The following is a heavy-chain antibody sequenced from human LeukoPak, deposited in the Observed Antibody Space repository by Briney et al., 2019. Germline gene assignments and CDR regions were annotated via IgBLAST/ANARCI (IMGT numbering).Heavy chain of an antibody. J-gene: IGHJ4*02. V-gene: IGHV4-61*02. Sequence: SQTLSLTCTVSGGSISSGSYYWSWIRQPAGKGLEWIGRIYTSGSTNYNPSLKSRVTISVDTSKNQFSLKLSSVTAADTAVYYCARETPYSSGYNYWGQRTLVTVSS. CDR1: GGSISSGSYY. CDR2: IYTSGST. CDR3: ARETPYSSGYNY. D-gene: IGHD6-19*01.